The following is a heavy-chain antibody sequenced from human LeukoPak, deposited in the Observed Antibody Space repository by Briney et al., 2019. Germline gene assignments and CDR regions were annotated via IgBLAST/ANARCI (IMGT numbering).Heavy chain of an antibody. CDR2: IKQDGSEK. J-gene: IGHJ4*02. D-gene: IGHD3-3*01. CDR3: TRDHDLWSGYHLLAH. V-gene: IGHV3-7*01. CDR1: GFTFSSNW. Sequence: PGGSLRLSCAASGFTFSSNWMSWVRQAPGKGLEWVANIKQDGSEKYYVDSVKGRFTISRDNAQNSLYLQMNSLRAEDTAVYYCTRDHDLWSGYHLLAHWGQGTRVTVSS.